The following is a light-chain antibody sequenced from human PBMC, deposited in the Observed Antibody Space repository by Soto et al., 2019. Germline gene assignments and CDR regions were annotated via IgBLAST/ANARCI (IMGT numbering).Light chain of an antibody. J-gene: IGLJ2*01. Sequence: QPVLTQPPSASGSPGQSVTISCSGTSSDVGGYDYVSWYQQHPGKAPKLIIYEVTKRPSGVPDRFSGSKSGNTASLTVSGLQAEDEADYYCSAYAGSSNVVFGGGTKLTVL. CDR1: SSDVGGYDY. CDR2: EVT. V-gene: IGLV2-8*01. CDR3: SAYAGSSNVV.